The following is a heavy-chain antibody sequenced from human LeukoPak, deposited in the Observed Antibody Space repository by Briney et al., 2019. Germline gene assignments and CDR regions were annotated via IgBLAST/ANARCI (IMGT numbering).Heavy chain of an antibody. CDR2: ISSSGSNI. J-gene: IGHJ4*02. CDR1: GFTFSSYE. V-gene: IGHV3-48*03. CDR3: ARAAHPDY. Sequence: GGSLRLSCAASGFTFSSYEMNWVRQAPGKGLEWVSYISSSGSNIYYADSVKGRFTISRDNAKNSLYLQMNSLRAEDTAVYYCARAAHPDYWGQGTLVTVSS.